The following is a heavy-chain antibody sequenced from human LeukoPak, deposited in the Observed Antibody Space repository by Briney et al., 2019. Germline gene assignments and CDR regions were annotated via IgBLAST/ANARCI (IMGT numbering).Heavy chain of an antibody. D-gene: IGHD4-11*01. V-gene: IGHV4-59*01. CDR1: GGSISSYY. J-gene: IGHJ2*01. Sequence: SETLSLTCSVSGGSISSYYWSWIRQPPGKGLEWIGYVYDNGRTSYHPSLKSRVTMSLDRSKNQFSLNMISMTAADTAVYYCARGEEKDCNDYLQFWFFGVWGRGTLVTVSS. CDR3: ARGEEKDCNDYLQFWFFGV. CDR2: VYDNGRT.